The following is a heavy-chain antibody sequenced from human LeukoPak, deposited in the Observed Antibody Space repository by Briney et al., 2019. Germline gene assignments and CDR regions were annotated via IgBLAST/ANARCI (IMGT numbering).Heavy chain of an antibody. D-gene: IGHD6-19*01. V-gene: IGHV4-39*01. CDR1: GGSISSSSYY. J-gene: IGHJ4*02. CDR2: IYYSGST. CDR3: ARGLAVAEH. Sequence: PSETLSLTCTVSGGSISSSSYYWGWIRQPPGKGLEWIGSIYYSGSTYYNPSLKSRVIISVDTSKNQFSLKLSSVTAADTAVYYCARGLAVAEHWGQGTLVTVSS.